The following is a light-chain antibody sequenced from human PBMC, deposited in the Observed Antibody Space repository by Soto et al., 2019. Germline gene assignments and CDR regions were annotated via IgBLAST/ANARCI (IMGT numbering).Light chain of an antibody. CDR1: SSDLAIYNY. CDR3: GSWDSSLSADV. Sequence: QAVLTQPASVSGSPGQSITISCTGTSSDLAIYNYVSGYQQQPGKAPKLMIYQVTNRPSGVSNRFSGSRSGNTASLTISGLQAEDEADYYCGSWDSSLSADVFGTGTKVTVL. V-gene: IGLV2-14*01. J-gene: IGLJ1*01. CDR2: QVT.